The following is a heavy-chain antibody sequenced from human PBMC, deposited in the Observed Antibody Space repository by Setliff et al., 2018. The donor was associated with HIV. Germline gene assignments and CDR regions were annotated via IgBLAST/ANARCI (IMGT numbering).Heavy chain of an antibody. J-gene: IGHJ6*03. D-gene: IGHD7-27*01. V-gene: IGHV4-59*11. CDR2: IYYSGST. CDR3: ARELGHYYYYMDV. CDR1: GGSISSHY. Sequence: SETLSLTCTVSGGSISSHYWSWIRQPPGKGLEWIGYIYYSGSTNYNPSLKSRVTISVDTSKNQFSLRLNSVTAADTAAFYCARELGHYYYYMDVWGKGTTVTSP.